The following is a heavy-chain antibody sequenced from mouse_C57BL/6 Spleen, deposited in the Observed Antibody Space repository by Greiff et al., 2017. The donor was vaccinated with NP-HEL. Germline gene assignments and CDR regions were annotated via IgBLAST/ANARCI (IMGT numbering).Heavy chain of an antibody. CDR1: GFNIKDDY. Sequence: VQLQQSGAELVRPGASAKLSCTASGFNIKDDYMHWVKQRPEQGLEWIGWIDPENGDTEYASKFQDKVTITEDTSSNTDYLQLSSLTSEDTAVYYCTKLYNYGRSYAYWGQGTTLTVSA. V-gene: IGHV14-4*01. CDR2: IDPENGDT. D-gene: IGHD1-1*01. CDR3: TKLYNYGRSYAY. J-gene: IGHJ2*01.